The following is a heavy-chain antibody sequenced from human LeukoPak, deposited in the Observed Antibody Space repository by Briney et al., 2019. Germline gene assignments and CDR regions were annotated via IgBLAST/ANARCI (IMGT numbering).Heavy chain of an antibody. CDR2: ISYDGSNK. V-gene: IGHV3-30-3*01. J-gene: IGHJ6*02. Sequence: GGSLRLSCAASGFTFSSYAMRWVRQAPGKGLEWVAVISYDGSNKYYADSVKGRFTISRDNSKNTLYLQMNSLRAEDTAVYYCARDESGYSYLMDVWGQGTTVTVSS. D-gene: IGHD5-18*01. CDR1: GFTFSSYA. CDR3: ARDESGYSYLMDV.